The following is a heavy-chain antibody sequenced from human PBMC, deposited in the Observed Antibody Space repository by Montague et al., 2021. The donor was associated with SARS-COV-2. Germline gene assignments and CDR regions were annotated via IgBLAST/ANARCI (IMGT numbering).Heavy chain of an antibody. Sequence: SLRLSCAASGFTFSSYGMHWVRQAPGKGLEWVAVIWYDGSNKYYADSVKGRFTISRDNSKNTLYLQMNSLRAEDTAVYYCAREGYSSSWNGDYFDYWGQGTRVTVSS. J-gene: IGHJ4*02. D-gene: IGHD6-13*01. CDR1: GFTFSSYG. CDR3: AREGYSSSWNGDYFDY. V-gene: IGHV3-33*01. CDR2: IWYDGSNK.